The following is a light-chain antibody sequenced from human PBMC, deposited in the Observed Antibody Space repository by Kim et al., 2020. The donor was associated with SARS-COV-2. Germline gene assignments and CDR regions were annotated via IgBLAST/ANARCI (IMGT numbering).Light chain of an antibody. Sequence: PGERATRSCRASQSVSSSYLAGYQQKPGQAPRLLIYGASSRATGIPDRFSGSGSGTDFTLTINRLEPEDFAVYYCQQYGSSPQSFGQGTKVDIK. J-gene: IGKJ1*01. CDR2: GAS. CDR3: QQYGSSPQS. CDR1: QSVSSSY. V-gene: IGKV3-20*01.